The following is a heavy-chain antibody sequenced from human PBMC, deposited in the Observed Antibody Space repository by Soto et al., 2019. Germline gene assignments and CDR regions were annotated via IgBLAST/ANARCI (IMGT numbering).Heavy chain of an antibody. V-gene: IGHV1-18*04. J-gene: IGHJ4*02. CDR1: GYTFTSYG. Sequence: VKVSCKASGYTFTSYGFSWVRQAPGQGLEWMGWISTYNGNTNYAQNLQGRITMTTDTSTSTAYMELRSLRSDDTAVYYCARDLWTGKDRNFDYWGQGTLVTVSS. CDR2: ISTYNGNT. D-gene: IGHD3-3*01. CDR3: ARDLWTGKDRNFDY.